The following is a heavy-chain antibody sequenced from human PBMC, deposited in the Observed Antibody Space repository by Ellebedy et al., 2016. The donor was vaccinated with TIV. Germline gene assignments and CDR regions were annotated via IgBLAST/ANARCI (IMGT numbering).Heavy chain of an antibody. CDR3: ARPQVHPTVVEYYYYYGMDV. Sequence: SVKVSXKASGGTFSSYAISWVRQAPGQGLEWMGGIIPIFGTANYAQKFQGRVTITADKSTSTAYMELSSLRSEDTAVYYCARPQVHPTVVEYYYYYGMDVWGQGTTVTVSS. CDR1: GGTFSSYA. J-gene: IGHJ6*02. CDR2: IIPIFGTA. D-gene: IGHD4-23*01. V-gene: IGHV1-69*06.